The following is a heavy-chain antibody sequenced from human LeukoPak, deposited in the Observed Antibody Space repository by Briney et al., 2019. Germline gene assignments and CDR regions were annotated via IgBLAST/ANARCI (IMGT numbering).Heavy chain of an antibody. CDR3: ARAGSHYYGSGSGFYFDC. D-gene: IGHD3-10*01. CDR1: GFSFSSYS. V-gene: IGHV3-48*02. J-gene: IGHJ4*02. Sequence: GGSLRLSCAASGFSFSSYSMNWVRQAPGKGLEWVSYIRSSSSTIYYADSVKGRFTISRDNAKNSLYLQMNSLRDEDTAVYYCARAGSHYYGSGSGFYFDCWGQGTLVTVPS. CDR2: IRSSSSTI.